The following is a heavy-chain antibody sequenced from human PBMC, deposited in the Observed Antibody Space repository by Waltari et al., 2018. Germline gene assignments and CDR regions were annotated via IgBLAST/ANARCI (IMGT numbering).Heavy chain of an antibody. CDR3: ARTLPTMVRGAWFYGMDV. V-gene: IGHV4-4*07. CDR2: IYTSGST. CDR1: GGSISSYY. Sequence: QVQLQESGPGLVKPSETLSLTCTVSGGSISSYYWSWIRQPAGKGLEWIGRIYTSGSTNSNPSLKSRVTRSGDTSKNQFSLKLSSVTAADTAVYYCARTLPTMVRGAWFYGMDVWGQGTTVTVSS. D-gene: IGHD3-10*01. J-gene: IGHJ6*02.